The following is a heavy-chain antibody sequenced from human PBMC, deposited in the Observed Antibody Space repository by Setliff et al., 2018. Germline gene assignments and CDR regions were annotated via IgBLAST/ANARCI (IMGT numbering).Heavy chain of an antibody. V-gene: IGHV3-20*04. D-gene: IGHD3-10*01. CDR1: GFTFDDYG. CDR2: INWSGAGA. Sequence: GGSLRLSCAASGFTFDDYGMAWVRQAPGKGLEWVSGINWSGAGAGYADSVKGRFTISRDNTNNSLYLQMNHLRAEDTALYFCAKVKKQLIRGSGLDFWGQGTVVTVSS. J-gene: IGHJ4*02. CDR3: AKVKKQLIRGSGLDF.